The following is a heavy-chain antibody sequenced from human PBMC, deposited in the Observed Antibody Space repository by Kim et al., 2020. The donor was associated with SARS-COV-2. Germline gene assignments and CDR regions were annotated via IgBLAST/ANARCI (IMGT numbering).Heavy chain of an antibody. J-gene: IGHJ4*02. Sequence: RFTISRDNAKNSLYLQMNSLRAEDTAVYYCARDGRSYYYDSSGYPSPFDYWGQGTLVTVSS. D-gene: IGHD3-22*01. V-gene: IGHV3-11*06. CDR3: ARDGRSYYYDSSGYPSPFDY.